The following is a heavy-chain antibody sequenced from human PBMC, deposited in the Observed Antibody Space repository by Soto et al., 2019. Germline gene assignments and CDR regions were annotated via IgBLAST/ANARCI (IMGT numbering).Heavy chain of an antibody. J-gene: IGHJ6*02. V-gene: IGHV1-69*01. D-gene: IGHD3-3*01. CDR1: GGTFSSYA. CDR3: ARANSTYYDFWSGYPNYYYGMDV. CDR2: IIPIFGTA. Sequence: QVQLVQSGAEVKKPGSSVKVSCKASGGTFSSYAISWVRQAPGQGLEWMGGIIPIFGTANYAQKFQGRVTITADESASTAYMELSSLRSEDTAVYYCARANSTYYDFWSGYPNYYYGMDVWGQGTTVTVSS.